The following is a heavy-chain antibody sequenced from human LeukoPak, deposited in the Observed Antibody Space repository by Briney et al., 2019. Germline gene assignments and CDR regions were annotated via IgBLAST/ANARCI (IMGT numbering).Heavy chain of an antibody. J-gene: IGHJ4*02. V-gene: IGHV4-61*02. CDR1: GGSISSGSYY. CDR2: IYTSGST. Sequence: SQTLSLTCTVSGGSISSGSYYWSWIRQPAGKGLEWIGRIYTSGSTNYNPSLKSRVTISVDTSKNQFSLKLSSVTAADTAVYYCASGYSYGLWHYWGQGTLVTVSS. CDR3: ASGYSYGLWHY. D-gene: IGHD5-18*01.